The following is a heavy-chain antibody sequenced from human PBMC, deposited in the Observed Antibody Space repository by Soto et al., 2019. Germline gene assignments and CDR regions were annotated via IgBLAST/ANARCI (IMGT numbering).Heavy chain of an antibody. D-gene: IGHD1-7*01. Sequence: XGSLRLSCATAGLTFSNYAMSWVRQAPGVGLDWVSSMVGSSSTTYYADSVRGRFTISRDRSKNTLYLQMSSLRAEDTALYYCAKNQERELPRVIDFWGQGTLVTVSS. J-gene: IGHJ4*02. CDR2: MVGSSSTT. V-gene: IGHV3-23*01. CDR3: AKNQERELPRVIDF. CDR1: GLTFSNYA.